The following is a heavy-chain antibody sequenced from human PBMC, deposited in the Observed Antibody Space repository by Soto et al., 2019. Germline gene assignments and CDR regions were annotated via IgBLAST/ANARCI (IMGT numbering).Heavy chain of an antibody. J-gene: IGHJ6*03. V-gene: IGHV4-34*01. Sequence: PSETLSLTCAVYGGSFSGYYWSWIRQPPGKGLEWIGEINHSGSTNYNPSLKSRVTISVDTSKNQFSLKLSSVTAADPAVYYCARHLAYYDFWSGPPGNYYYYMDVWGKGTTVTVSS. D-gene: IGHD3-3*01. CDR3: ARHLAYYDFWSGPPGNYYYYMDV. CDR1: GGSFSGYY. CDR2: INHSGST.